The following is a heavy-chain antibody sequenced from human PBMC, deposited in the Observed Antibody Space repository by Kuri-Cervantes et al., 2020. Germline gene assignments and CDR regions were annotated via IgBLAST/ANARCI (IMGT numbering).Heavy chain of an antibody. D-gene: IGHD2-15*01. Sequence: SETLSLTCTVSGGSISSSSYYWGWIRQPPGKGLEWIGSIYYSGSTYYNPSLKSRVTISIDKSKNQFSLRLSSVTAADTAVYYCARGRVAATTSYYFDYWGQGTLVTVSS. CDR3: ARGRVAATTSYYFDY. CDR1: GGSISSSSYY. CDR2: IYYSGST. J-gene: IGHJ4*02. V-gene: IGHV4-39*07.